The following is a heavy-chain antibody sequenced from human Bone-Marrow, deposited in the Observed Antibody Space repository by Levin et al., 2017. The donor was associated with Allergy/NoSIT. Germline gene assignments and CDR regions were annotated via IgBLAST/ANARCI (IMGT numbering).Heavy chain of an antibody. J-gene: IGHJ4*02. V-gene: IGHV3-23*01. CDR3: ALCFLTGYFPFNY. Sequence: GGSLRLSCAASGFSFRSYAMSWVRQAPGKGLEWVAAISGAGDTTYYPDSVKGRFTASRDNSKNTLFLQMNSLRADDTAVYYCALCFLTGYFPFNYWGQGTLVTVSS. CDR2: ISGAGDTT. D-gene: IGHD3-9*01. CDR1: GFSFRSYA.